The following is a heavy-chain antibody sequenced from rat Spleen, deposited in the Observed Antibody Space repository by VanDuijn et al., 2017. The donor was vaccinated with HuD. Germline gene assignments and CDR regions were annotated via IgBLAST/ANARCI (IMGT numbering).Heavy chain of an antibody. D-gene: IGHD1-10*01. Sequence: EVQLVESGGGLVQPGRSMKLSCAASGFTFSNYYMAWVRQAPTKGLEWVASISTGSGNTYYRDPVQGRFTISRDNAKSTLYLQMDSLRSEDTATYYCARHNNRGYWYFDFWGPGTMVTVSS. CDR1: GFTFSNYY. CDR3: ARHNNRGYWYFDF. CDR2: ISTGSGNT. J-gene: IGHJ1*01. V-gene: IGHV5-25*01.